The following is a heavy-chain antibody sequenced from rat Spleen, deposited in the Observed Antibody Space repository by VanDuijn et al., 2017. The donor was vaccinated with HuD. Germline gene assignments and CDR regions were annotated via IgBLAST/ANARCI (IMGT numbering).Heavy chain of an antibody. J-gene: IGHJ2*01. D-gene: IGHD1-10*01. V-gene: IGHV5-31*01. CDR2: ITDTGGGT. CDR3: ARALTTEGYYFDY. Sequence: QAPGKGLEWVASITDTGGGTYYPDSVRGRFTISRDNAKSTLYLQMNSLRSEDTATYYCARALTTEGYYFDYWGQGVMVTVSS.